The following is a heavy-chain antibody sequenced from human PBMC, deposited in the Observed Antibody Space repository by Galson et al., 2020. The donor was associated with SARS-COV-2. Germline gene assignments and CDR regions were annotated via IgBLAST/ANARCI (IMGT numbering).Heavy chain of an antibody. CDR3: AKPNIPMTTVTTGQPPLYYYYYGSEF. V-gene: IGHV3-23*01. D-gene: IGHD4-4*01. Sequence: SCAASGFTFSSYAMSWVRQAPGKGLEWVSAISGSGGSTYYADSVKGRFTISRDNSKNTLYLQMNSLRAEDTAVYYCAKPNIPMTTVTTGQPPLYYYYYGSEFGGTGTSVTVSS. CDR2: ISGSGGST. J-gene: IGHJ6*04. CDR1: GFTFSSYA.